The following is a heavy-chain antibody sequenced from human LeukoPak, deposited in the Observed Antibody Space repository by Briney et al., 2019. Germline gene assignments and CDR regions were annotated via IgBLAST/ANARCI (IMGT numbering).Heavy chain of an antibody. CDR3: ARDRIAAAISPRQGPGY. V-gene: IGHV3-48*04. CDR1: GFTFSTYS. Sequence: PGGSLRLSCAASGFTFSTYSMNWVRQAPGKGLEWVSYISSSGSTIYYADSVKGRFTISRDNAKNSLYLQMNSLRAEDTAVYYCARDRIAAAISPRQGPGYWGQGTLVTVSS. D-gene: IGHD6-13*01. CDR2: ISSSGSTI. J-gene: IGHJ4*02.